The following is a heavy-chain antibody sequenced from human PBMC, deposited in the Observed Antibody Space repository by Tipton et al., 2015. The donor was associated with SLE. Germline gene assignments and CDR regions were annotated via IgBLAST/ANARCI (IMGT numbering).Heavy chain of an antibody. V-gene: IGHV1-69*05. D-gene: IGHD6-19*01. Sequence: QSGPEVKKPGSSVKVSCKASGGTFSSYNFNWVRQAPGQGLEWMGGIIPLFGTPYHAQNFQGRVTISTDESTSTAYMELSSLRSDDTAVYYCAIAVAGTLFFDYWGQGTLVTVSS. CDR3: AIAVAGTLFFDY. CDR2: IIPLFGTP. CDR1: GGTFSSYN. J-gene: IGHJ4*02.